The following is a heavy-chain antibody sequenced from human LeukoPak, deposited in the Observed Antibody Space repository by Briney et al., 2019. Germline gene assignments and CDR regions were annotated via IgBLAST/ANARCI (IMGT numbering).Heavy chain of an antibody. CDR1: GYKFTSYD. Sequence: ASVKVSCKASGYKFTSYDINWVRQAPGQGLEWMGWISAYNGNTNYAQKLQGRVTMTTDTFTSTAYMELRSLRSDDTAVYYCARAYDSVPSIFDYWGQGTLVTVSS. CDR3: ARAYDSVPSIFDY. V-gene: IGHV1-18*01. J-gene: IGHJ4*02. D-gene: IGHD3-9*01. CDR2: ISAYNGNT.